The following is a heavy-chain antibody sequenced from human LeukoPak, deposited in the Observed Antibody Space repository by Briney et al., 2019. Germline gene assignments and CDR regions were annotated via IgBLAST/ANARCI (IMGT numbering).Heavy chain of an antibody. J-gene: IGHJ4*02. CDR2: INHSGST. Sequence: SETLSLTCTVSGGSISSSSYYWGWIRQPPGKGLEWIGEINHSGSTNYNPSLKSRVTISVDTSKNQFSLKLSSVTAADTAVYYCARGPPEHYYDSSGYYVYFFDYWGQGTLVTVSS. CDR1: GGSISSSSYY. CDR3: ARGPPEHYYDSSGYYVYFFDY. D-gene: IGHD3-22*01. V-gene: IGHV4-39*07.